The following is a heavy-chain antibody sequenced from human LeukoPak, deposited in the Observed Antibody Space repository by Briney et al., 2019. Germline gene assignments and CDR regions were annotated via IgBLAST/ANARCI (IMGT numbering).Heavy chain of an antibody. CDR2: ISSSSSYI. D-gene: IGHD6-6*01. V-gene: IGHV3-21*01. CDR3: ARLGEARPIDY. J-gene: IGHJ4*02. Sequence: RQAPXXXXXWVSSISSSSSYIYYADSVKGRFTISRDNAKNSLYLQMNSLRAEDTAVYYCARLGEARPIDYWGQGTLVTVSS.